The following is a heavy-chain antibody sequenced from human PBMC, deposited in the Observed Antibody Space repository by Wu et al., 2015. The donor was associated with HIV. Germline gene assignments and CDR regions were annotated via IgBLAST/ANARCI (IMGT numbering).Heavy chain of an antibody. Sequence: QVQLVQSGAEVKKPGSSVRVSCKASGGNFKNYAVNWVRQAPGQGLEWIGRIIPMFATTNYAQKFQGRLTITADGSTSTVYMELSSLRFEDTAVYYCARRAADFTSNWFDPWGQGTLVTVSS. CDR2: IIPMFATT. J-gene: IGHJ5*02. D-gene: IGHD6-25*01. V-gene: IGHV1-69*13. CDR3: ARRAADFTSNWFDP. CDR1: GGNFKNYA.